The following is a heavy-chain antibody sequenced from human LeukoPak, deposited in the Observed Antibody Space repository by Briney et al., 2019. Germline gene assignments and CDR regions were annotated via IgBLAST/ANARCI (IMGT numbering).Heavy chain of an antibody. CDR1: GGSMNSNNYY. J-gene: IGHJ4*01. CDR2: IYSSGSA. D-gene: IGHD6-6*01. V-gene: IGHV4-39*07. Sequence: PSDTLSLTCTVSGGSMNSNNYYWGWIRQPPGKGLEWIGSIYSSGSASYNPSLKSRVSIVLDTSKNQFSLKVTSVTAADTAVYYCARDRSSYAKGHYDYWGQGTLVTVSS. CDR3: ARDRSSYAKGHYDY.